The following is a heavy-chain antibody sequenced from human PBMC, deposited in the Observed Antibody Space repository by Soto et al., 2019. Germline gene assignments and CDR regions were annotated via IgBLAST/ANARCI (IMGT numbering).Heavy chain of an antibody. V-gene: IGHV4-61*01. J-gene: IGHJ6*02. CDR3: ARDGYGMDV. CDR1: GGSVSSGSYY. Sequence: QVQLQESGPGLVKPSETLSLTCTVSGGSVSSGSYYWSWIRQPPGKGLEWIGYIYYSGSTNYNPSHKRRVPISVDTSKNQFSLKLSSVTAADTAVYYCARDGYGMDVWGQGTTVTVSS. CDR2: IYYSGST.